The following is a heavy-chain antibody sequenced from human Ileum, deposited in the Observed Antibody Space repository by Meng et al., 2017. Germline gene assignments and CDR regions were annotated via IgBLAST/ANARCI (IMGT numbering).Heavy chain of an antibody. V-gene: IGHV3-66*01. J-gene: IGHJ4*02. CDR2: IYSGGGT. Sequence: EVQVVESGGGLVQSGGSLRLSCAASGFSVSNEFMSWVRQAQGKGLEWVSVIYSGGGTDYADSVKGRFTTSRDSSKNTMYLQMNNLRADDTAMYYCTRGEDHWGQGTLVTVSS. CDR3: TRGEDH. CDR1: GFSVSNEF.